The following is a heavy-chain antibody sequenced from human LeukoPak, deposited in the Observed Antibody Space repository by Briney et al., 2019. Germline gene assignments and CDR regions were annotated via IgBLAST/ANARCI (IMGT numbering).Heavy chain of an antibody. CDR1: GFTFSSYS. CDR3: ARVRMWFGEFL. D-gene: IGHD3-10*01. V-gene: IGHV3-21*04. Sequence: PGGSLRLSCAASGFTFSSYSMNWVRQAPGKGLEWVSSISSSSSYIYYADSVKGRFTISRDNAKNSLYLQMNSLRAEDTAIYYCARVRMWFGEFLWGQGTLVTVSS. CDR2: ISSSSSYI. J-gene: IGHJ4*02.